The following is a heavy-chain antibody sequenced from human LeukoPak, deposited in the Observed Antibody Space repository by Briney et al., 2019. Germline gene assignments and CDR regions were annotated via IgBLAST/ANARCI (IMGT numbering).Heavy chain of an antibody. D-gene: IGHD6-19*01. CDR3: AKDKSSGWPGGWFDP. Sequence: GGSLRLSCAASGFTFSRYWMSWVRQAPGKGLEWVANINQPGSERDYVDSVRGRFTMSRDNAKNSLYLQMNSLRAEDTAVYYCAKDKSSGWPGGWFDPWGQGTLVTVSS. CDR2: INQPGSER. V-gene: IGHV3-7*01. J-gene: IGHJ5*02. CDR1: GFTFSRYW.